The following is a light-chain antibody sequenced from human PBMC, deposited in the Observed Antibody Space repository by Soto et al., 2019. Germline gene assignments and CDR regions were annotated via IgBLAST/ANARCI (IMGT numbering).Light chain of an antibody. J-gene: IGKJ4*01. V-gene: IGKV3-11*01. CDR1: QSVSSY. Sequence: EIVLTQSPATLSLSPGQRAALSCRASQSVSSYLAWYQQKPGKAPRLLIYDASKTATGIPTRFSGSGSGTDFTLTISSLEPEDFAVYFCEQRSNWPSTFGGGTKVEI. CDR3: EQRSNWPST. CDR2: DAS.